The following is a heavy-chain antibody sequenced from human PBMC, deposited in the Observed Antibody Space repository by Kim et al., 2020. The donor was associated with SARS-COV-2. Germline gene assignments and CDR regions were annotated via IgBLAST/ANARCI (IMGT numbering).Heavy chain of an antibody. V-gene: IGHV3-33*01. D-gene: IGHD1-1*01. CDR1: GFRFSAYG. Sequence: GGSLRLSCAASGFRFSAYGIHWVRQAPGKGLAWVALIGPDGSPKKYADSVRGRFAVSRENSKNMVYLQVDSLRADDTAVYYCARDGSNWAPDYWGRGTLVTVSS. J-gene: IGHJ4*02. CDR2: IGPDGSPK. CDR3: ARDGSNWAPDY.